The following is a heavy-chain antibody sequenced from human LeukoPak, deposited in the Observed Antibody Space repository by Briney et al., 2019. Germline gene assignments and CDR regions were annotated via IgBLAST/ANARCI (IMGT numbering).Heavy chain of an antibody. V-gene: IGHV4-59*05. CDR2: IYYSGST. CDR1: GGSISSYY. J-gene: IGHJ4*02. CDR3: ARRDYDFWSGYYNAFDY. Sequence: KPSETLSLTCTVSGGSISSYYWSWIRQPPGKGLEWIGSIYYSGSTYYNPSLKSRVTISVDTSKNQFSLKLSSVTAADTAVYYCARRDYDFWSGYYNAFDYWGQGTLVTVSS. D-gene: IGHD3-3*01.